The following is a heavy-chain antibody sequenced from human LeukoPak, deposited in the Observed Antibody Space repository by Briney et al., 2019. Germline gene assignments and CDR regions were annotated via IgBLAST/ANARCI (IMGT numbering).Heavy chain of an antibody. CDR2: INPNSGGT. V-gene: IGHV1-2*02. Sequence: ASVKVSCKASGYTFTGYYMHWVRQAPGQGLEWMGWINPNSGGTNYAQKFQGRVTMTRDTSISTAYMELSRLKASDTAMYYCARQWWELPDYWGQGTLVTVSS. CDR3: ARQWWELPDY. J-gene: IGHJ4*02. D-gene: IGHD1-26*01. CDR1: GYTFTGYY.